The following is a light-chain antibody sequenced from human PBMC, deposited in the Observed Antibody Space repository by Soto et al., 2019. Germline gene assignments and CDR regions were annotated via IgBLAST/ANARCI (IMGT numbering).Light chain of an antibody. Sequence: QCARTQRPSWSRTPRQRVTISCTGSSSNIGANYDVHWYQHLPGTAPKLLIYTNDNRPSGVPDRFSGSKSGTSASLDIIGLQAEDEADYYCQSFDRSSSAYVVATGLQVTVL. CDR3: QSFDRSSSAYV. V-gene: IGLV1-40*01. J-gene: IGLJ1*01. CDR2: TND. CDR1: SSNIGANYD.